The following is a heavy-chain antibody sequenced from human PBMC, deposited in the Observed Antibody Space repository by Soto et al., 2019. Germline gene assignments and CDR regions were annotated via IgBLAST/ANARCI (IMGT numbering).Heavy chain of an antibody. V-gene: IGHV3-23*01. J-gene: IGHJ4*02. CDR1: GFTFSSYA. CDR2: ISGSGGST. Sequence: EVQLLESGGGLVQPGGSLRLSCAASGFTFSSYAMSWVRQAPGKGLEWVSAISGSGGSTYYADSVKGRFTISRDNSKNPRYRQMNSLRAEDTAVYYCEGAATGGFFDYWGQGTLVTVSS. CDR3: EGAATGGFFDY. D-gene: IGHD2-15*01.